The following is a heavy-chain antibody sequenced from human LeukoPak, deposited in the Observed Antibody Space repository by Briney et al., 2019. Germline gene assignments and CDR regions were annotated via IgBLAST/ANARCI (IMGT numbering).Heavy chain of an antibody. CDR2: MNPNSGNT. CDR1: GYTFTSYD. Sequence: ASVNVSCKASGYTFTSYDINWVRQATGQGLEWMGWMNPNSGNTGYAQKFQGRVTMTRNTSISTAYMELSSLRSEDTAVYYCARGAFYSSSWYASYYYYGMDVWGQGTTVTVSS. J-gene: IGHJ6*02. V-gene: IGHV1-8*01. D-gene: IGHD6-13*01. CDR3: ARGAFYSSSWYASYYYYGMDV.